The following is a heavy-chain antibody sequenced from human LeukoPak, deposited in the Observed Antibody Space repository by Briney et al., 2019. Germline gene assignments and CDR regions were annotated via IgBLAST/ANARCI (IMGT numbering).Heavy chain of an antibody. D-gene: IGHD3-22*01. V-gene: IGHV3-48*03. Sequence: PGGSLRLSCVASGFTFSSYEMNWVRQAPGKGLEWVSYISTSASTIYYADSVKGRLTISRDNAKNSLYLQMNSLRAEDTAVYYCARERGYYDNRLDYWGQGTLVTVSS. CDR1: GFTFSSYE. J-gene: IGHJ4*02. CDR2: ISTSASTI. CDR3: ARERGYYDNRLDY.